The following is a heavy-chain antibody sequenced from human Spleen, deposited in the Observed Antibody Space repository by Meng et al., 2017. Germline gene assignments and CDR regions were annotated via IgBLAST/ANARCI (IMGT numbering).Heavy chain of an antibody. Sequence: GGSLRLSCKGSGFSFTSYWIAWVRQMPGKGLEWMGVIYPGDSDTRYSPSFQGQVTISADKSISTAYLQWSSLKASDTAMYYCARGGPSGSSSFDYWGQGTLVTVSS. CDR3: ARGGPSGSSSFDY. D-gene: IGHD3-10*01. V-gene: IGHV5-51*01. J-gene: IGHJ4*02. CDR2: IYPGDSDT. CDR1: GFSFTSYW.